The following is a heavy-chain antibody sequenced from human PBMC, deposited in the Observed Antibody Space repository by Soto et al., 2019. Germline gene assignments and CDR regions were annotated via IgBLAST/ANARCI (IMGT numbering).Heavy chain of an antibody. CDR2: IIPIFGTA. V-gene: IGHV1-69*13. CDR1: GGTFSSYS. D-gene: IGHD3-10*01. CDR3: ASIGVRGVIPHDAFDI. J-gene: IGHJ3*02. Sequence: SVKVSCKASGGTFSSYSISWGRQALGQGLEWMGGIIPIFGTANYAQKFQGRVTITADESTSTAYMELSSLRSEDTAVYYCASIGVRGVIPHDAFDIWGQGTMVTVSS.